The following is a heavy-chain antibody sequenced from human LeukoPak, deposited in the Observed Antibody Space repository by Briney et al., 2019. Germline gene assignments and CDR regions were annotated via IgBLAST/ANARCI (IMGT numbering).Heavy chain of an antibody. CDR3: AKDYCSSTSCYWFDP. J-gene: IGHJ5*02. D-gene: IGHD2-2*01. CDR1: GFTFSSYA. CDR2: ISDSGGST. V-gene: IGHV3-23*01. Sequence: GGSLRLSCAASGFTFSSYAMSWVRQAPGKGLEWVSAISDSGGSTYYADSVKGRFTISRDNSKNTLYLQMNSLRAEDTAVYYCAKDYCSSTSCYWFDPWGQGTLVTVSS.